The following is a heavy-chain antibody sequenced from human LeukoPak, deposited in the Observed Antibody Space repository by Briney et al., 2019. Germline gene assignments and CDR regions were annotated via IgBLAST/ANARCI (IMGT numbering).Heavy chain of an antibody. CDR2: IRYDGSNK. CDR1: GFTFSSYG. Sequence: PGGSLRLSCAASGFTFSSYGMHWVRQAPGKGLEWVAFIRYDGSNKYYANSVKGRFTISRDNSKNTLYLQMNSLRAEDTAVYYCAKGGVGAAAGTQSKIKLDFDIWGQGTMVTVSS. CDR3: AKGGVGAAAGTQSKIKLDFDI. V-gene: IGHV3-30*02. D-gene: IGHD6-13*01. J-gene: IGHJ3*02.